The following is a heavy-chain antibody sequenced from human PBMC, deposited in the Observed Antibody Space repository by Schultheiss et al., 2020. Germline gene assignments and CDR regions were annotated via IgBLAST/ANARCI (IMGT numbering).Heavy chain of an antibody. D-gene: IGHD3-22*01. Sequence: SATLSLTCTVPGGSISSGGYSWSWIRQPPGKGLEWIGDVNHSGTTNYNASLKSRVTISADTSKNQFSLKLSSVTAADTAVYYCAATRITMIVVVIEAFDIWGQGTMVTGSS. CDR1: GGSISSGGYS. CDR3: AATRITMIVVVIEAFDI. V-gene: IGHV4-30-2*01. J-gene: IGHJ3*02. CDR2: VNHSGTT.